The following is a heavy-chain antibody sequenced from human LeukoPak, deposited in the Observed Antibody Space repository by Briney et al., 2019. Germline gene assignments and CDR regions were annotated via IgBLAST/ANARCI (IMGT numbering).Heavy chain of an antibody. CDR2: IYYSGST. CDR1: GGSISSGGYY. CDR3: ARGGKRSIAAAGTEWYSSGWSRLYYFDY. J-gene: IGHJ4*02. D-gene: IGHD6-13*01. V-gene: IGHV4-31*03. Sequence: PSETLSLTCTVSGGSISSGGYYWSWIRQHPGKGLEWIGYIYYSGSTYYNPSLKSRVTISVDTSKNQFSLKLSSVTAADTAVYYCARGGKRSIAAAGTEWYSSGWSRLYYFDYWGQGTLVTVSS.